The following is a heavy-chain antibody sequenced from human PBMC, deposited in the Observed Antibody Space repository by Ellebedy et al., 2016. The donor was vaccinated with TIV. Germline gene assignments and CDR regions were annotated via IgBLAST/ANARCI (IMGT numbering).Heavy chain of an antibody. D-gene: IGHD5-24*01. V-gene: IGHV3-74*01. CDR1: GFTLRSYW. CDR3: VRLRRWSRSYYFDY. Sequence: GGSLRLSCAASGFTLRSYWMHWVRQAPGQGLVWVSRISTDGSSATYADSVQGRFTISRDNAKNTLYLQMNSLTAEDTALYYCVRLRRWSRSYYFDYWGQGTLVTVSS. CDR2: ISTDGSSA. J-gene: IGHJ4*02.